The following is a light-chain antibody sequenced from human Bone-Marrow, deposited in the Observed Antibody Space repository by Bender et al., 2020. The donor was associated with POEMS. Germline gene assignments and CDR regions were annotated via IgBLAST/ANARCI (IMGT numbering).Light chain of an antibody. J-gene: IGLJ3*02. Sequence: QSALTQPRSVSGSPGQSVTLSCTGTISDVGGYNYVSCYQQHPGKAPKLMIYDVNKRPSGVPDRFSGSKSGNTASLTISGLQAEEEADYYCQSYDNSLGGWVFGGGTKLTVL. CDR1: ISDVGGYNY. V-gene: IGLV2-11*01. CDR3: QSYDNSLGGWV. CDR2: DVN.